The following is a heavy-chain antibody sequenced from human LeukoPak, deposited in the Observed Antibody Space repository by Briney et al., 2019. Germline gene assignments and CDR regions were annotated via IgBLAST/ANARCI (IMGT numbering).Heavy chain of an antibody. V-gene: IGHV1-69*05. D-gene: IGHD4-17*01. J-gene: IGHJ3*02. Sequence: SVKVSCKASGGTFSSYAISWVRQAPGQGLEWMGGIIPIFGTANYAQKFQGRVTITTDESTSTAYMELSSLRSEDTAVYYCARDLVTVTKGFDIWGQGTMVSVSS. CDR1: GGTFSSYA. CDR3: ARDLVTVTKGFDI. CDR2: IIPIFGTA.